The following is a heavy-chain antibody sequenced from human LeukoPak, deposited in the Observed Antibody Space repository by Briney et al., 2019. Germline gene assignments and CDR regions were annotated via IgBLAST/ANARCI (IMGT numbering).Heavy chain of an antibody. V-gene: IGHV4-59*11. Sequence: SETLSLTCTVSGGSISGHYWTWIRQPPGKGLEWIGQIHYSGRPDYNPSLKSRVTISVDTSKNQFSLKLSSVTAADTAVYYCARYYMDVWGKGTTVTVSS. J-gene: IGHJ6*03. CDR1: GGSISGHY. CDR3: ARYYMDV. CDR2: IHYSGRP.